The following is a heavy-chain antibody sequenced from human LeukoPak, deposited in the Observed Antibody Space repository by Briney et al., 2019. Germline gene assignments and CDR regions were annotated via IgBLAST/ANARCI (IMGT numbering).Heavy chain of an antibody. V-gene: IGHV3-30*03. J-gene: IGHJ4*02. CDR2: ISYDGSNK. CDR3: ASTVDKWLTDDY. CDR1: GFTFSSHG. D-gene: IGHD4-23*01. Sequence: GGSLRLSCEASGFTFSSHGMHWVRQAPDKGLEWVAVISYDGSNKYYGDSVKGRFTISRDNSKNTLYLEMNSLRAADTAVYYCASTVDKWLTDDYWGQGTLVTVSS.